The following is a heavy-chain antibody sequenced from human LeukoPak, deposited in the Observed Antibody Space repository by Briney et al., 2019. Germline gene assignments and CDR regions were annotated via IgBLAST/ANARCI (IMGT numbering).Heavy chain of an antibody. Sequence: GESLKISCKGSGYSFTSYWIGWVRQMPGKGLGWMGIIYPGDSDARYSPYFQGQVTISADKSISTAYLQWSSLKASDTAVYYCARQVGGYCSGGSCYSAHDFDYWGQGTLVTVSS. V-gene: IGHV5-51*01. CDR1: GYSFTSYW. CDR3: ARQVGGYCSGGSCYSAHDFDY. J-gene: IGHJ4*02. D-gene: IGHD2-15*01. CDR2: IYPGDSDA.